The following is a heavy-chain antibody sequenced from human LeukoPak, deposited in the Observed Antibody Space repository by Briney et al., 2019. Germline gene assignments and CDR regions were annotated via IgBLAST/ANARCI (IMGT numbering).Heavy chain of an antibody. V-gene: IGHV4-59*08. CDR3: ARHIGGTTRDL. CDR1: GGSISPYY. Sequence: SETLSLTCTVSGGSISPYYRRWIRQPPGEGLEWIGYISYTGSTIYNPSLKSRVTISIDTSENHFSLELSSVTAADTAVYYCARHIGGTTRDLWGQGTLVIVSS. J-gene: IGHJ5*02. D-gene: IGHD1-7*01. CDR2: ISYTGST.